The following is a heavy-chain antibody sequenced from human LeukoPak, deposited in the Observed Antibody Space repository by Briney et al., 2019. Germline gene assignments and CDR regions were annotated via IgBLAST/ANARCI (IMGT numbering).Heavy chain of an antibody. Sequence: SVKVSCKASGGTFSSYAISWVRQAPGQALECMGRIIPILGIANYAQKFQGRVTITADKSTSTAYMELSSLRSEDTAVYYCARTYCSGGSCYSFDYWGQGTLVTVSS. CDR1: GGTFSSYA. J-gene: IGHJ4*02. CDR3: ARTYCSGGSCYSFDY. D-gene: IGHD2-15*01. CDR2: IIPILGIA. V-gene: IGHV1-69*04.